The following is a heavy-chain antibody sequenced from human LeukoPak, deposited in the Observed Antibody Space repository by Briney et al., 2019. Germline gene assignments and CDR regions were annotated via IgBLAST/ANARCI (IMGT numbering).Heavy chain of an antibody. J-gene: IGHJ6*03. CDR1: GFTLSSYA. D-gene: IGHD6-6*01. CDR2: IRYDGSNK. Sequence: PGGSLRLSCAASGFTLSSYAMHWVRHAPGKGLEWVAFIRYDGSNKYYADSVKGRFTISRDNSKNTLYLQMNSLRAEDTAVYYCAKCTGILAARPGVGYYYYMDVWGKGTTVTVSS. V-gene: IGHV3-30*02. CDR3: AKCTGILAARPGVGYYYYMDV.